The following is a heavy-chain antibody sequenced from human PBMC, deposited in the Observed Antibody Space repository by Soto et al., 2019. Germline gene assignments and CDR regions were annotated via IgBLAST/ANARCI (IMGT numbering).Heavy chain of an antibody. V-gene: IGHV4-59*08. CDR1: GGSINRYD. CDR2: IYYSGST. D-gene: IGHD3-10*01. Sequence: PSETLALPFTVSGGSINRYDWSWIRQPPGKGLEWIGYIYYSGSTNYNPSLKSRVTISVDTSKNQFSLKLSPVTAADTAVYYCAGRYGLGSGFWGQGTLVIVSS. CDR3: AGRYGLGSGF. J-gene: IGHJ4*02.